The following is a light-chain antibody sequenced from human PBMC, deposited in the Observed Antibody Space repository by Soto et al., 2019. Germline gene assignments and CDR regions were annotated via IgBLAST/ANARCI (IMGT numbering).Light chain of an antibody. CDR2: VND. Sequence: QSVLTQPPSASGTPGQRVTISCFGGSSNMGTNTVGWYQQLPGAAPKVLIYVNDKRPSGVPDRFSGSNSGTSASLTISGLQWGVEANFSGVGWNDNLAPNVFESGTKATAL. J-gene: IGLJ1*01. CDR1: SSNMGTNT. CDR3: VGWNDNLAPNV. V-gene: IGLV1-44*01.